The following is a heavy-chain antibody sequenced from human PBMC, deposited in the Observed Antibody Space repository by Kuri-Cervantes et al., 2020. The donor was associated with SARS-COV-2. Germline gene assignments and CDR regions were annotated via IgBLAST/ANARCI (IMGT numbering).Heavy chain of an antibody. D-gene: IGHD5-18*01. V-gene: IGHV4-61*02. CDR1: GASISNGSYY. CDR3: ARDVVHTYGWRAFDY. Sequence: LRLSCSVSGASISNGSYYWSWIRQPAGKGLEWIGRLYTTERINYNPSLKSRVTISVDTSKNQFSLRLTSVTAADTAVYYCARDVVHTYGWRAFDYWGQGSLVTVSS. J-gene: IGHJ4*02. CDR2: LYTTERI.